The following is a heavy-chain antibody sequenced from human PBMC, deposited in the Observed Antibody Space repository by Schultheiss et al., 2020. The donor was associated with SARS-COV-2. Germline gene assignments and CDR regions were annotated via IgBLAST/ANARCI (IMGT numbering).Heavy chain of an antibody. V-gene: IGHV4-59*01. CDR3: ASGRVPDYLDV. CDR1: GGSISSYY. D-gene: IGHD6-19*01. CDR2: IYYNGGT. J-gene: IGHJ6*03. Sequence: SETLSLTCTVSGGSISSYYWSWIRQPAGKGLEWIGDIYYNGGTNNNPSLKSRVTISVDTSKRHFSLKLTSVTAADTATYYCASGRVPDYLDVWGKGTTVTVSS.